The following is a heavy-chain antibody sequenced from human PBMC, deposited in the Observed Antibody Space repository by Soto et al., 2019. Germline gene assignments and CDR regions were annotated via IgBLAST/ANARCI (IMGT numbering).Heavy chain of an antibody. CDR3: ARPAYCSGGSCYTGPKYFQH. J-gene: IGHJ1*01. CDR2: IIPIFGTA. Sequence: SVKVSCKASGGTFSSYAISWVRQAPGQGLEWMGGIIPIFGTANYAQKFQGRVTITADESTSTAYMELSSLRPADTAVYYCARPAYCSGGSCYTGPKYFQHWGQGALVTVSS. D-gene: IGHD2-15*01. CDR1: GGTFSSYA. V-gene: IGHV1-69*13.